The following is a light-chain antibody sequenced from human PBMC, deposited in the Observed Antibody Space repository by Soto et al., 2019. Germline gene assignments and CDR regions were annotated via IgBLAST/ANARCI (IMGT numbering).Light chain of an antibody. CDR1: QSVDHY. V-gene: IGKV3-11*01. Sequence: ETVLTQSPATLSLSPGERATLSCRASQSVDHYLAWYQQKPGQAPRLLIYDASNRATGIPARFSGSGSGTDITLTISSLEPEDFAVYYCQQRKNWPPLTFGGGTKVEIK. CDR2: DAS. CDR3: QQRKNWPPLT. J-gene: IGKJ4*01.